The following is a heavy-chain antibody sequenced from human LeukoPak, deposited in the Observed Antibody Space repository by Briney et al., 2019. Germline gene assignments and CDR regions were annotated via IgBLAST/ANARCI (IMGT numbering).Heavy chain of an antibody. Sequence: GGSLRLSCAASGFTFSNYGMHWVRQAPGKGLEWVAFIRYDESNKYYADSVKGRFTISRDNSKNTLYPQMNSLGAEDTAMYYCARRAGGYSHPYDYWGQGILVTVSS. CDR1: GFTFSNYG. V-gene: IGHV3-30*02. J-gene: IGHJ4*02. CDR2: IRYDESNK. D-gene: IGHD4-23*01. CDR3: ARRAGGYSHPYDY.